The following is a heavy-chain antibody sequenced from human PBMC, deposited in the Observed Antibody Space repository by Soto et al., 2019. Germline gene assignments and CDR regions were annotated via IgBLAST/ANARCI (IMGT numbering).Heavy chain of an antibody. D-gene: IGHD6-19*01. J-gene: IGHJ4*02. Sequence: SETLSLTCAVSSGSISSSNGWSWVRQPPGKGLEWIGEIYHSGSTNYNPSLKSRVTISVGKSKNQFSLKLSSVTAADTAVYYCAGLIAVAGTLVPYWGQGTLVTVSS. V-gene: IGHV4-4*02. CDR3: AGLIAVAGTLVPY. CDR2: IYHSGST. CDR1: SGSISSSNG.